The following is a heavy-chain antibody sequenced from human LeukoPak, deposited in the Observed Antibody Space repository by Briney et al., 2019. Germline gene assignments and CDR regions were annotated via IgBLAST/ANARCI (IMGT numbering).Heavy chain of an antibody. CDR2: IYPSGNT. J-gene: IGHJ6*03. CDR1: GGSFSSYF. CDR3: ARLGYCSGGSCYSSYYYYYMDV. V-gene: IGHV4-4*07. Sequence: SETLSLTCSISGGSFSSYFWSWVRQPAGKGLEWIGRIYPSGNTNYNPSLKSRVTLSVDTSKTQFSLRLSSVTAADTAVYYCARLGYCSGGSCYSSYYYYYMDVWGKGTTVTVSS. D-gene: IGHD2-15*01.